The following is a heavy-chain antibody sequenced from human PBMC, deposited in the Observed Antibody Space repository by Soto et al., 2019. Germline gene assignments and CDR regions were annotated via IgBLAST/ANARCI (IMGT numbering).Heavy chain of an antibody. CDR3: AREGVDGGGDFEY. CDR2: INPNSGGT. V-gene: IGHV1-2*04. D-gene: IGHD4-17*01. J-gene: IGHJ4*02. Sequence: QVQLVQSGAEVKKSGASVKVSCKASGYTFIGYYIHWVRQAPGQGLEWMGWINPNSGGTNSAQKFQGWLTMTRDTSISTAYMELSRVTSDDTAVYYCAREGVDGGGDFEYWGQGTLVTVSS. CDR1: GYTFIGYY.